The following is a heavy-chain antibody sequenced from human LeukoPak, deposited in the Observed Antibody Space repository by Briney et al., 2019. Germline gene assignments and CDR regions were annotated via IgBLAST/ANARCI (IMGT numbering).Heavy chain of an antibody. V-gene: IGHV1-18*01. CDR3: ARDLDQYNGRFGGFGHDF. CDR1: SYTFINYG. J-gene: IGHJ4*02. Sequence: ASVKVSCKASSYTFINYGINWVRQAPGQGLEWMGWISAYNGNTNYAQSLQGRATMTTDTSTSTVYMEMRSLTSDDTAVYYCARDLDQYNGRFGGFGHDFWGQGTLVTVSS. CDR2: ISAYNGNT. D-gene: IGHD3-10*01.